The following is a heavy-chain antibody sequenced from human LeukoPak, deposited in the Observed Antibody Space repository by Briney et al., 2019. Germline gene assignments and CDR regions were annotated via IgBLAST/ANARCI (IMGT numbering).Heavy chain of an antibody. J-gene: IGHJ4*02. D-gene: IGHD3-10*01. CDR3: ARQGDVTMVRGVIAY. V-gene: IGHV4-34*01. CDR2: VNHSVST. Sequence: SETLSLTCALYGGSFTGYYSSWVRHPPGKGLEWIGEVNHSVSTTYNPSLKSRVTISVDTSKNQFSMKLSSVTAEDTAVYYCARQGDVTMVRGVIAYWGQGTLVTVSS. CDR1: GGSFTGYY.